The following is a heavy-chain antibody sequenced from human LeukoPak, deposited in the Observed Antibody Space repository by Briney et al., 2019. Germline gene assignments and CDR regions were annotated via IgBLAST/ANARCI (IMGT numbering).Heavy chain of an antibody. J-gene: IGHJ4*02. CDR3: ARGWRVAAAGSSLDY. D-gene: IGHD6-13*01. V-gene: IGHV1-8*01. Sequence: ASVKVSCRASGFTFTSYDINWVRQATGQGLEWMGWMNPNSGNTGYAQKFQGRVTMTRNTSISTAYMELSSLRSEDTAVYYCARGWRVAAAGSSLDYWGQGTLVTVSS. CDR1: GFTFTSYD. CDR2: MNPNSGNT.